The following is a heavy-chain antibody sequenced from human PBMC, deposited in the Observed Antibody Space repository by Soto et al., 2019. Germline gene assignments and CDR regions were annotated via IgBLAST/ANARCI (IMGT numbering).Heavy chain of an antibody. D-gene: IGHD5-12*01. J-gene: IGHJ4*02. CDR2: IFYSGSP. CDR1: GGSITTYY. V-gene: IGHV4-59*01. Sequence: PSETLSVTCTVSGGSITTYYWNWILQPPGKGLEWIGYIFYSGSPNYNPSLKSRVTISVDTSQNQISLKLTSVTAADTAVYYCASDRDGYNSWGRGTLVTVSS. CDR3: ASDRDGYNS.